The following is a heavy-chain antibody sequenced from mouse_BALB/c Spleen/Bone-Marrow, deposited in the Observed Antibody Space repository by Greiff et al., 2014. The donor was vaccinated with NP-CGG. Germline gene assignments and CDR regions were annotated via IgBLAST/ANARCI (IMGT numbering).Heavy chain of an antibody. V-gene: IGHV14-3*02. CDR3: ARNYPFAY. CDR1: GFNIKDSY. CDR2: IDPAKGNT. J-gene: IGHJ3*01. Sequence: EVQLQQSGAGLVKPGASVKLSCTASGFNIKDSYLHWVKQRPEQGLDWIGRIDPAKGNTNYDPKFQGKATITADTSSNTAYLQPSSLTSEDTAVYFCARNYPFAYWGQGTLVTVSA. D-gene: IGHD2-1*01.